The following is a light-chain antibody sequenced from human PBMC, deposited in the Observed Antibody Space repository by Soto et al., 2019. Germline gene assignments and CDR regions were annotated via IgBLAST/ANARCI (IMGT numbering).Light chain of an antibody. CDR2: SAS. CDR1: QSVGSN. CDR3: QHYTEWPPGVT. V-gene: IGKV3-15*01. J-gene: IGKJ3*01. Sequence: EIVMTQSPATLSVSPGGRATLSCRASQSVGSNLAWYQQKPGQAPRLLFYSASTRATDVPARFSGSGSGTEFTLTISSLQSEAFAVYYCQHYTEWPPGVTFGPGTKVDVK.